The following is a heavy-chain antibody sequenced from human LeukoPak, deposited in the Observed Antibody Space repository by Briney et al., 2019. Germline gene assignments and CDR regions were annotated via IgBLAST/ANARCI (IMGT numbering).Heavy chain of an antibody. CDR2: IYYSGTT. CDR1: GGSIGKTSYY. Sequence: KPSETLSLTCTVSGGSIGKTSYYWGWIRQPPGKGLEWIGNIYYSGTTYYNPSLKSRVTISVDTSKNQFSLTLNSVTAADTAVYFCARFKQLGRSFDSWGLGSLVTVSS. CDR3: ARFKQLGRSFDS. V-gene: IGHV4-39*07. J-gene: IGHJ4*02. D-gene: IGHD1-1*01.